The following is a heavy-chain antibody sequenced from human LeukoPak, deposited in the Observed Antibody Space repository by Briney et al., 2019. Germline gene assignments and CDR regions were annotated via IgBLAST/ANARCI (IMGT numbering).Heavy chain of an antibody. Sequence: ASVKVSCKASGYTFTGYYMHWVRQAPGQGLEWMGRINPNSGGTNYAQKFQGRVTMTRDTSISTAYMELSRLRSDDTAVYYCARERYCSSTSCPHPAGYYYGMDVWGQGTTVTVSS. CDR1: GYTFTGYY. CDR2: INPNSGGT. J-gene: IGHJ6*02. V-gene: IGHV1-2*06. D-gene: IGHD2-2*01. CDR3: ARERYCSSTSCPHPAGYYYGMDV.